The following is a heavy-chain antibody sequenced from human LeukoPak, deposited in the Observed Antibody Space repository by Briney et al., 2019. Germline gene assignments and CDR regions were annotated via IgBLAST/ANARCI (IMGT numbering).Heavy chain of an antibody. J-gene: IGHJ3*02. CDR2: ISSSSSYI. V-gene: IGHV3-21*01. Sequence: PGGSLRLSCVDSGFTFSTYSMNWVRQAPGKGLEWVSSISSSSSYIYYGDSVKGRFTISRDNSKNTLYLQMNSLRAEDTAVYYCARDRWELLDYDAFDIWGQGTMVTVSS. CDR1: GFTFSTYS. CDR3: ARDRWELLDYDAFDI. D-gene: IGHD1-26*01.